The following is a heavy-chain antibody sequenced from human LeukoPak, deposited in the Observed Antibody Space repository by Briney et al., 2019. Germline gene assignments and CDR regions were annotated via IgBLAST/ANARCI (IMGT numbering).Heavy chain of an antibody. V-gene: IGHV4-59*01. D-gene: IGHD3-10*01. CDR1: AGSISSYY. Sequence: SETLSLTCTVSAGSISSYYWSWIRQPPGKGLEWIGYIYYSGSTNYNPSLKSRVTISVDTSKNQFSLKLSSVTAADTAVYYCASGWTYGSGSDAFDIWGQGTMVTVSS. CDR3: ASGWTYGSGSDAFDI. CDR2: IYYSGST. J-gene: IGHJ3*02.